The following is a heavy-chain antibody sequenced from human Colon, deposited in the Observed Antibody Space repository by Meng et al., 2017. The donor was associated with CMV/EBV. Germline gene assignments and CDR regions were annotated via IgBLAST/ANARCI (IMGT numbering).Heavy chain of an antibody. Sequence: ASGNTFNDRYLHWVRQAPGQALEWMGWITPFSGNTNYAQKFQARVTITWDRSMSTAYMELSSLRSEDTAMFYCFGYNYGSGAEYFHHWGQGTLVTVSS. CDR1: GNTFNDRY. J-gene: IGHJ1*01. D-gene: IGHD5-18*01. V-gene: IGHV1-45*02. CDR2: ITPFSGNT. CDR3: FGYNYGSGAEYFHH.